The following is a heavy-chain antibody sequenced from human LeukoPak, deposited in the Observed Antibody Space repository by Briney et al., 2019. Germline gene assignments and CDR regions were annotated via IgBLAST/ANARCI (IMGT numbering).Heavy chain of an antibody. J-gene: IGHJ4*02. CDR3: ARERSPKCSGGSCYLDC. Sequence: PGGSLRLSCAASGFTFSTYTLSWVRQAPGKGLEWVSSISSSSTYIYYADSVKGRFTISRDNAKSSLYLQMNSLRAEDTAVYYCARERSPKCSGGSCYLDCWGQGTQVTVSS. CDR1: GFTFSTYT. D-gene: IGHD2-15*01. CDR2: ISSSSTYI. V-gene: IGHV3-21*01.